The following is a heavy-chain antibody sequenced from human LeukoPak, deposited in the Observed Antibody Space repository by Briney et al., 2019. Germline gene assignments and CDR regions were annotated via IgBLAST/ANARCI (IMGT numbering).Heavy chain of an antibody. D-gene: IGHD6-13*01. V-gene: IGHV1-69*05. CDR1: GGTFSSYA. Sequence: SVTVSCKASGGTFSSYAISWVRQAPGQGLEWMGGIIPIFGTANYAQKFQGRVTITTDESTSTAYMELSSLRSEDTAVYYCATLGIAAAGKSFDYWGQGTLVTVSS. CDR3: ATLGIAAAGKSFDY. J-gene: IGHJ4*02. CDR2: IIPIFGTA.